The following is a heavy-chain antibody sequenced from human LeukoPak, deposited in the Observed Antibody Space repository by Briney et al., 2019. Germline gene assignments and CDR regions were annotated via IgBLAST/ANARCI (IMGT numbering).Heavy chain of an antibody. CDR2: IRSGATTI. D-gene: IGHD1-1*01. CDR3: ATINFRPC. CDR1: GFSFSEYY. J-gene: IGHJ4*02. Sequence: NPGGSLRLSCEASGFSFSEYYMSWIRQPPGKGLEWIAYIRSGATTIYYADSVKGRFTISRDDAKNSLFLQMNSLRAEDTAIYYCATINFRPCWGQGTLVTVSS. V-gene: IGHV3-11*01.